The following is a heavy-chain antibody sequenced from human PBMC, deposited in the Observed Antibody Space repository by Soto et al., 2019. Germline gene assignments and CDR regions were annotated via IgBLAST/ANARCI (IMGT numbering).Heavy chain of an antibody. V-gene: IGHV1-69*01. Sequence: QVQLVQSGAEVKKPGSSVKVSCKASGGTFSSYAISWVRQAPGQGLEWMGGIIPIFGTANYAQKFQGRVTITADESTSTAYMELSSLRSEDTAVYYCASGEPVVVVVAATDLNYYYYGMDVWGQGTTVTVSS. CDR3: ASGEPVVVVVAATDLNYYYYGMDV. CDR1: GGTFSSYA. D-gene: IGHD2-15*01. CDR2: IIPIFGTA. J-gene: IGHJ6*02.